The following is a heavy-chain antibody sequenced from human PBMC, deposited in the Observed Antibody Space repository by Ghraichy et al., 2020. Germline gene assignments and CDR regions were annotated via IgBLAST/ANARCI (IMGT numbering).Heavy chain of an antibody. J-gene: IGHJ4*02. CDR3: AKRHYDSSGYYSGFDY. CDR1: GFTFSSYA. D-gene: IGHD3-22*01. CDR2: ISGSGGST. V-gene: IGHV3-23*01. Sequence: GGSLRLSCAASGFTFSSYAMSWVRQAPGKGLEWVSAISGSGGSTYYADSVKGRFTISRDNSKNTLYLQMNSLRAEDTAVYYCAKRHYDSSGYYSGFDYWGQGTLVTVSS.